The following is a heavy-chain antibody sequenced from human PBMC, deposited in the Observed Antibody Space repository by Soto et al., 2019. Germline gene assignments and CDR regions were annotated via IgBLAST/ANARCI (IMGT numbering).Heavy chain of an antibody. J-gene: IGHJ6*02. Sequence: ASVKVSCKASGYTFTGYYIHWVRQAPGQGLEWMGWINPNSGGTNYAQNLQGWVTMSRDTSINTAYMELGRLRSDDTAVYYCARESSGNFVKDYYYGMDVWGQGTTVTVSS. D-gene: IGHD6-6*01. CDR1: GYTFTGYY. V-gene: IGHV1-2*04. CDR3: ARESSGNFVKDYYYGMDV. CDR2: INPNSGGT.